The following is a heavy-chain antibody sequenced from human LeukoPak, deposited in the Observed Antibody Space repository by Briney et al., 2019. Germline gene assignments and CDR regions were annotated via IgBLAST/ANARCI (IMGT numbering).Heavy chain of an antibody. CDR1: GGSISSGGYY. V-gene: IGHV4-30-2*01. J-gene: IGHJ6*03. CDR2: IYHSGST. Sequence: KSSETLSLTCTVSGGSISSGGYYWSWIRQPPGKGLEWIGYIYHSGSTYYNPSLKSRVTISVDRSKNQFSLKLSSVTAADTAVYYCARESSIAARPAPRYYYYYMDVWGKGTTVTVSS. D-gene: IGHD6-6*01. CDR3: ARESSIAARPAPRYYYYYMDV.